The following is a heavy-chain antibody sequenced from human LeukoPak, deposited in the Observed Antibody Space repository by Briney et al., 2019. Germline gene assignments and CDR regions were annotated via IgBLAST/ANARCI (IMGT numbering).Heavy chain of an antibody. Sequence: SETLSLTCAVYGGSFSGYYWSWIRQPPGKGLEWIGSIYYSGSTYYNPSLKSRVTISVDTSKNQFSLKLSSVTAADTAVYYCARPYSSGWYGIDYWGQGTLVTVSS. CDR1: GGSFSGYY. J-gene: IGHJ4*02. D-gene: IGHD6-19*01. CDR2: IYYSGST. CDR3: ARPYSSGWYGIDY. V-gene: IGHV4-34*01.